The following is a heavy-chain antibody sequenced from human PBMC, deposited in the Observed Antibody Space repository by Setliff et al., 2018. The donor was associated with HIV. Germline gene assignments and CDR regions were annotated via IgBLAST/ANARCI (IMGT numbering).Heavy chain of an antibody. Sequence: SVTVSCKTSGGTFSTYTIAWVRQAPGQGLEWMGRIIPIFGTPNYAQKFQGRVTITADKSTSTVYLDLRSLTSEDMAMYYCARSVWAVVVPTDPAVDAFAIWGQGTMVTVSS. CDR3: ARSVWAVVVPTDPAVDAFAI. CDR2: IIPIFGTP. D-gene: IGHD2-2*01. CDR1: GGTFSTYT. V-gene: IGHV1-69*08. J-gene: IGHJ3*02.